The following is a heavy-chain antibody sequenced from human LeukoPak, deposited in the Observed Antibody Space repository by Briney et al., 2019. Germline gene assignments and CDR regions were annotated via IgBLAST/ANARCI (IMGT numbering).Heavy chain of an antibody. V-gene: IGHV3-30-3*01. CDR3: ARDDYGDSAFDY. CDR2: ISYGGGNK. J-gene: IGHJ4*02. Sequence: GRSLRLSCVTSGFTFSNYAMHWVRQAPGKGLEWVAIISYGGGNKYYADSVKGRFTISRDNSKNTLYLQMNSLRAEDTAVYYCARDDYGDSAFDYWGQGTLVTVSS. D-gene: IGHD4-17*01. CDR1: GFTFSNYA.